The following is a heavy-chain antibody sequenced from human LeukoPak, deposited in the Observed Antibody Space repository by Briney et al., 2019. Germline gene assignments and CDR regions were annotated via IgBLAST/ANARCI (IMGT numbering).Heavy chain of an antibody. CDR1: GYTFTSYG. D-gene: IGHD2-2*02. CDR3: ASGARGYCSSTSCYKDYYYYYMDV. J-gene: IGHJ6*03. Sequence: ASVKVSCKASGYTFTSYGISWVRQAPGQGLEWMGWISAYNGNTNYAQKLQGRGTMTTDTSTSTAYMELRSLRSDDTAVYYCASGARGYCSSTSCYKDYYYYYMDVWGKGTTVTVSS. CDR2: ISAYNGNT. V-gene: IGHV1-18*01.